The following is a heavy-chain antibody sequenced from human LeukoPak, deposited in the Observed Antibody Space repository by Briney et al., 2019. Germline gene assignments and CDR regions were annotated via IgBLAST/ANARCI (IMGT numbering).Heavy chain of an antibody. CDR2: IYPGDFDT. Sequence: GESLKIYSKGSGYSFTSYWIGWVRQMPGKGLEWMGIIYPGDFDTRYSPSFQGQVTISADKSISTAYLQWSSLKASDTAMYYCARDLYYYDSSGYYYNYFDYWGQGTLVTVSS. CDR3: ARDLYYYDSSGYYYNYFDY. CDR1: GYSFTSYW. V-gene: IGHV5-51*01. J-gene: IGHJ4*02. D-gene: IGHD3-22*01.